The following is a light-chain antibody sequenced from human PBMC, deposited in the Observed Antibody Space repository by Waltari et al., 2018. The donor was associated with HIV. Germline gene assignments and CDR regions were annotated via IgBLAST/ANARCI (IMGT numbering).Light chain of an antibody. CDR1: RPNIANDN. CDR2: KDT. J-gene: IGLJ1*01. Sequence: QSVLTQPPSASATPGQRVTISCSGSRPNIANDNVYWYQQLTGAAPRLLIYKDTQRPSGVPDRFTGSKSGTSASLAISGLRSEDEADYYCVGWDSRLSGYVFGSGTKVTVL. CDR3: VGWDSRLSGYV. V-gene: IGLV1-47*01.